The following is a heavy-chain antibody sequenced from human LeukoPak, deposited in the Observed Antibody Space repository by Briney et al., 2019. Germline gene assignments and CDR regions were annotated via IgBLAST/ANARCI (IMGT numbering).Heavy chain of an antibody. Sequence: RAGGSLRLSCTASGSTFGDYAMSWFRQAPGKGLEWVGFIRSKAYGGTTEYAASVKGRFTISRDNSKNMVYLQMNSLRVEDTAVYYCARTREKWQVLDYWGQGTPVTVSS. V-gene: IGHV3-49*03. D-gene: IGHD6-19*01. J-gene: IGHJ4*02. CDR1: GSTFGDYA. CDR2: IRSKAYGGTT. CDR3: ARTREKWQVLDY.